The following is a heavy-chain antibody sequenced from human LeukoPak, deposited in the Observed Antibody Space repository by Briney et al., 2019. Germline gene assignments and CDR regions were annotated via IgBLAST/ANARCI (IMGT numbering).Heavy chain of an antibody. CDR3: ARAHFTGGRGYSYGRPPYFDY. CDR2: INHSGST. Sequence: PSETLSLTCAVYGGSFSGYYWSWIRQPPGKGLEWIGEINHSGSTNYNPSLKSRVTISVDTSKNQFSLKLSSVTAADTAVYYCARAHFTGGRGYSYGRPPYFDYWGQGTLVTVSS. V-gene: IGHV4-34*01. CDR1: GGSFSGYY. D-gene: IGHD5-18*01. J-gene: IGHJ4*02.